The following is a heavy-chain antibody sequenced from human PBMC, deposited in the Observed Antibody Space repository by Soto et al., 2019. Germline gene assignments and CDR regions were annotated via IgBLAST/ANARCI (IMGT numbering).Heavy chain of an antibody. CDR2: ITSSGTYT. V-gene: IGHV3-11*06. J-gene: IGHJ6*02. CDR3: ATEGAQYYGMDV. CDR1: GFTFSIFY. Sequence: GGSLRLSCAASGFTFSIFYMSWIRQAPGKGLEWLSYITSSGTYTNYADSVKGRFTISRDNTKNALYLQMNSLRAEDTGVYYCATEGAQYYGMDVWGQGATVTVSS.